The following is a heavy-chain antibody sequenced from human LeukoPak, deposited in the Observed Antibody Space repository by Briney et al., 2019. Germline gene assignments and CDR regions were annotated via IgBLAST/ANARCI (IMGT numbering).Heavy chain of an antibody. CDR1: GYTFTSNA. V-gene: IGHV7-4-1*02. CDR2: INTNTGNP. CDR3: ARTPRDSSWSTYYFDY. D-gene: IGHD6-13*01. Sequence: GASVKVSCKASGYTFTSNALGWVRQAPGQGLEWMGWINTNTGNPTYAQGFTGRFVFSLDTSDNTAYLQISSLQAEDTAVYYCARTPRDSSWSTYYFDYWGQGTLVTVSS. J-gene: IGHJ4*02.